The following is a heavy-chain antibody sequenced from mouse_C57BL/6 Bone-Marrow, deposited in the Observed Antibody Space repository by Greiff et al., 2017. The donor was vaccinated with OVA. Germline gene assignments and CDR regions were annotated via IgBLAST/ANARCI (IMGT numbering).Heavy chain of an antibody. CDR1: GYTFTDYV. V-gene: IGHV1-11*01. CDR2: IYPGSGET. CDR3: GRRGYRIAFDY. D-gene: IGHD3-1*01. J-gene: IGHJ2*01. Sequence: QVQLQQSGAELASPGASVTLSCKASGYTFTDYVMNWVKQRPGQGLEWIGRIYPGSGETYYNEKFKGKATFSVDKSSSTVYMVMNRLTSEDPAVYSWGRRGYRIAFDYWGQGTTLTVSS.